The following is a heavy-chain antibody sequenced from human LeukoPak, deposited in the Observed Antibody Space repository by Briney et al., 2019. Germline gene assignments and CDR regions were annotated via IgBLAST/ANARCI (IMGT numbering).Heavy chain of an antibody. Sequence: ASVTVSCKASGYTFTSYDINWVRQATGQGLEWMGWMNPNSGNTGYAQKFQGRVAMTRNTSISTAYMELSSLRSEDTAVYYCARARRGNWFDPWGQGTLVTVSS. CDR3: ARARRGNWFDP. CDR1: GYTFTSYD. J-gene: IGHJ5*02. V-gene: IGHV1-8*01. D-gene: IGHD3-10*01. CDR2: MNPNSGNT.